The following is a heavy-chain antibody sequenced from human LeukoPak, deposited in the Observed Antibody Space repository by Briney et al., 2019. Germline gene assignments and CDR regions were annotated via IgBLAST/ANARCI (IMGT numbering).Heavy chain of an antibody. V-gene: IGHV3-23*01. D-gene: IGHD6-19*01. J-gene: IGHJ4*02. CDR3: AKDATDFGVAVVDY. CDR2: SSGSGGRT. CDR1: GFTFSSYA. Sequence: GGSLRLSCAASGFTFSSYAMSWVRQAPGEGLEWVSPSSGSGGRTYYAGSVKGRFTISRDNSKTTLNLQMNSLRAEDTAVYYCAKDATDFGVAVVDYWGQGTLVTVSS.